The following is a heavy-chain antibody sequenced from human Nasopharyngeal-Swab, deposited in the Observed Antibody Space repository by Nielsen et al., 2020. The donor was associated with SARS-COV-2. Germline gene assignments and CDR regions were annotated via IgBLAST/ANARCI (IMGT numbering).Heavy chain of an antibody. J-gene: IGHJ6*03. CDR1: GGSISSYY. Sequence: ETLSLTCTVSGGSISSYYWSWIRQPPGKGLEWIGDIYNSGSTNYNPSLKSRVTISVDTSKNQFSLKLSSVTAADTAVYYCARVSFRTSNIVVVPYYYMDVWGKGTTVTVSS. CDR3: ARVSFRTSNIVVVPYYYMDV. CDR2: IYNSGST. V-gene: IGHV4-59*01. D-gene: IGHD2-15*01.